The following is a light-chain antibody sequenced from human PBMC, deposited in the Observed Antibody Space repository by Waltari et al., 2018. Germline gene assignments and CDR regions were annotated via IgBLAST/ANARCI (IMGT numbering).Light chain of an antibody. J-gene: IGLJ2*01. Sequence: QSVLTQPPSASGTPGQRVTIPCSGSNSNVGRNSVNWYQQVPGTAPKLLIYRNNQRPSGVPDRFSGSKSGTSASLAISGLQSEDEADYYCAAWDYSLDGHVLFGGGTKLTVL. CDR2: RNN. V-gene: IGLV1-44*01. CDR3: AAWDYSLDGHVL. CDR1: NSNVGRNS.